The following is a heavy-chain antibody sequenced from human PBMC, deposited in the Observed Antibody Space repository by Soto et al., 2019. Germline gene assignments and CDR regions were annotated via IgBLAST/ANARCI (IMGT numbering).Heavy chain of an antibody. J-gene: IGHJ4*02. V-gene: IGHV3-48*01. CDR1: GFTFSTYS. D-gene: IGHD3-9*01. CDR2: ISSSSSTI. Sequence: PGGSLRLSCAASGFTFSTYSMNWVRQAPGKGLEWVSYISSSSSTIFYTDSVKGRFTISRDNSKNTLYLQMNSLRAEDTAVYYCATIPGRDILTGHFEYWGQGTLVTVSS. CDR3: ATIPGRDILTGHFEY.